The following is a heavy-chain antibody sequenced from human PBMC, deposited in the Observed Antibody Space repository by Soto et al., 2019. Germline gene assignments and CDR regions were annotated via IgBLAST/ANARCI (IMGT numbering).Heavy chain of an antibody. J-gene: IGHJ4*02. CDR3: ARVGAARAPPLL. Sequence: SETLSLTCTVSGGSISSYYWSWIRQPPGKGLEWIGYIYYSGSTNYNPSLKSRVTISVDTSKNQFSLKLSSVTAADTAVYYCARVGAARAPPLLWGQGNLVTFSS. CDR2: IYYSGST. D-gene: IGHD6-6*01. CDR1: GGSISSYY. V-gene: IGHV4-59*01.